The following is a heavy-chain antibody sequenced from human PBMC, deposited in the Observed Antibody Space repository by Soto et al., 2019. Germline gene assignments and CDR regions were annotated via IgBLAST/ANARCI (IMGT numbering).Heavy chain of an antibody. CDR2: INHSGST. CDR3: ASPQDFWSGYSFDY. Sequence: SETLSLTCAVHGGSFSGYYWSWIRQPPGKGLEWIGEINHSGSTNYNPSLKSRVTISVDTSKNQFSLKLSSVTAADTAVYYCASPQDFWSGYSFDYWGQGTLVTVSS. V-gene: IGHV4-34*01. CDR1: GGSFSGYY. D-gene: IGHD3-3*01. J-gene: IGHJ4*02.